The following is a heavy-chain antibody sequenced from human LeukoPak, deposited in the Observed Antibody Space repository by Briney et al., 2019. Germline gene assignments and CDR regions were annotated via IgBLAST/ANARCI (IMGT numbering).Heavy chain of an antibody. J-gene: IGHJ4*02. V-gene: IGHV1-8*01. D-gene: IGHD2-15*01. CDR2: MNPNSGNT. CDR1: GYTFTSYD. Sequence: ASVKVSCKASGYTFTSYDINWVRQATGQGLEWMGWMNPNSGNTGYAQKFQGRVTMTRNSSIITAYMELSSLRSEDTAVYYCARRHGRCSDGSCYYPDYWGQGTLVTVSS. CDR3: ARRHGRCSDGSCYYPDY.